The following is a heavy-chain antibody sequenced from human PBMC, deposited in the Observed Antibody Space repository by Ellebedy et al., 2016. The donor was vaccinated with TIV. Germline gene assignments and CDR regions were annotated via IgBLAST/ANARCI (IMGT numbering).Heavy chain of an antibody. J-gene: IGHJ4*02. CDR3: AKAAGQYCSGGTCYLDS. D-gene: IGHD2-15*01. V-gene: IGHV3-23*01. Sequence: PGGSLRLSCAASGFTFSNYAMSWVRQAPGRGLEWVSDISGSGGSTYYADSVKGRFTISRDNSKNTLFLQMNSLRAEDTAVYYCAKAAGQYCSGGTCYLDSWGQGTLVTVSS. CDR1: GFTFSNYA. CDR2: ISGSGGST.